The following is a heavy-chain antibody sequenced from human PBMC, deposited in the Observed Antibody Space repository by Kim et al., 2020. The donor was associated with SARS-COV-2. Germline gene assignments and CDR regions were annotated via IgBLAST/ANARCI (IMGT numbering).Heavy chain of an antibody. J-gene: IGHJ4*02. CDR1: GFTFSSYA. Sequence: LSLTCAASGFTFSSYAMHWVRQAPGKGLEWVAVLSYDGSNKYYADSVKGRFTISRDNSKNTLYLQMNSLRAEDTAVYYCASPLDSSGWYWFDYWGQGTLVTVSS. CDR2: LSYDGSNK. V-gene: IGHV3-30*04. D-gene: IGHD6-19*01. CDR3: ASPLDSSGWYWFDY.